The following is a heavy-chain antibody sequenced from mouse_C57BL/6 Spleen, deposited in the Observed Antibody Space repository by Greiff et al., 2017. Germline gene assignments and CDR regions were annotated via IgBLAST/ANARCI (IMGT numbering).Heavy chain of an antibody. CDR2: INPSSGYT. V-gene: IGHV1-7*01. J-gene: IGHJ2*01. Sequence: VQLQQSGAELAKPGASVKLSCKASGYTFTSYWMPWVKQRPGQGLEWIGYINPSSGYTKYNQKFKDKATLTADKASSTAYMQLSSLTYEDSAVYYCARWGATVVEDFDYWGQGATLTVAS. CDR3: ARWGATVVEDFDY. CDR1: GYTFTSYW. D-gene: IGHD1-1*01.